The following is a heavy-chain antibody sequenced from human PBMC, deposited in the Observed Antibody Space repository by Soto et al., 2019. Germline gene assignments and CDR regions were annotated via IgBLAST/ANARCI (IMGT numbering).Heavy chain of an antibody. V-gene: IGHV1-2*04. CDR2: INPNSGGT. CDR1: GYSFTGYY. CDR3: AREEGYYDSSGYYIY. Sequence: GASVKVACKASGYSFTGYYMHWVRQAPGQGLEWMGWINPNSGGTNYAQKFQGWVTMTRDTSISTAYMELSRPRSDDTAVYYCAREEGYYDSSGYYIYWGQGTLVTVSS. J-gene: IGHJ4*02. D-gene: IGHD3-22*01.